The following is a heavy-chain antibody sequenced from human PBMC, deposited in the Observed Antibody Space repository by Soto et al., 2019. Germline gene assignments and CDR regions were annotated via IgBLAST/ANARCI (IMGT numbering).Heavy chain of an antibody. J-gene: IGHJ3*02. V-gene: IGHV1-2*04. D-gene: IGHD3-16*01. CDR2: INPNSGGT. CDR1: GYTFTGYY. Sequence: GASVKVSCKASGYTFTGYYMHWVRQAPGQGLEWMGWINPNSGGTNYAQKFQGWVTMTRDTSISTAYMELSRLRSDDTAVYYCARGGKRYDYVWGKKIADAFDIWGQGTIVTVSS. CDR3: ARGGKRYDYVWGKKIADAFDI.